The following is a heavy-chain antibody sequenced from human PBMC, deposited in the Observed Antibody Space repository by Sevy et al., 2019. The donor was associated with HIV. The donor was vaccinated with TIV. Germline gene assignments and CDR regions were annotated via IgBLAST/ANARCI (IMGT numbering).Heavy chain of an antibody. V-gene: IGHV3-66*01. CDR2: IDSGGST. J-gene: IGHJ6*02. CDR3: ARDRYYDASGYYYYYYGMDV. CDR1: GFTVSGNY. Sequence: GGSLRLSCEASGFTVSGNYMAWVRLAPGKGLEWVSLIDSGGSTYYADSVKGRFTISRDNAKNTLYLQMNPRRAEDTAEYFCARDRYYDASGYYYYYYGMDVWGQGTTVTVSS. D-gene: IGHD3-22*01.